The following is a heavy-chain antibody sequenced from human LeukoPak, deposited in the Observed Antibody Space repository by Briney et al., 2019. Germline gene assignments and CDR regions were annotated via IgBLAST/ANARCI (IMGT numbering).Heavy chain of an antibody. CDR2: IIPILGIA. J-gene: IGHJ4*02. V-gene: IGHV1-69*04. CDR3: ATISSGWYFHY. D-gene: IGHD6-19*01. Sequence: GASVKVSCKASGGTFSSYAISWVRQAPGQGLEWMGRIIPILGIANYAQKFQGRVTMTEDTSTDTAYMELSSLRSEDTAVYYCATISSGWYFHYWGQGTLVTVSS. CDR1: GGTFSSYA.